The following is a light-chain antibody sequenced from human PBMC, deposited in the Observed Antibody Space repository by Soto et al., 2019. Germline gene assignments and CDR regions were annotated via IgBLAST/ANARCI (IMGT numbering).Light chain of an antibody. J-gene: IGKJ1*01. V-gene: IGKV1-5*03. CDR1: QTISTR. CDR3: QQYNSYSEA. CDR2: NTT. Sequence: DIQLTQSPSTLSVSVGERVTITCRASQTISTRLAWYQQKTWKAPNLLIYNTTTFKSGVPSGLSGSGGGAEFSLTIISLQPDDFVADYCQQYNSYSEAFGQGTKVEFK.